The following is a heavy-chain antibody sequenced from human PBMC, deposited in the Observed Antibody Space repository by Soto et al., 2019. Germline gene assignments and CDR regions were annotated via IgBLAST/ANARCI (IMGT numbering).Heavy chain of an antibody. D-gene: IGHD6-13*01. J-gene: IGHJ4*02. CDR3: ARGYSSSWYNDY. CDR1: GGSTGTYY. V-gene: IGHV4-59*01. Sequence: SETLSLTCTVSGGSTGTYYWSWIRQPPAKGLEWIGYIFYSGSTNYNPSLKSRVTISVDTSKNQFSLKLSSVTAADTAVYYCARGYSSSWYNDYWGQGTLVTVS. CDR2: IFYSGST.